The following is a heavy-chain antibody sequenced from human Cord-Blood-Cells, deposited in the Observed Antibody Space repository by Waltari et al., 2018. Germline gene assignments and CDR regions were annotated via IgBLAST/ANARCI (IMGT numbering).Heavy chain of an antibody. Sequence: EVQLVESGGGLVQPGGSLRLSCEASGFTFSSTWMSWVRQAPGKGLEWVANIKQDGSEKYYVDSVKGRFTISRDNAKNSLYLQMNSLRAEDTAVYYCARDLYSSSWLFDYWGQGTLVTVSS. CDR2: IKQDGSEK. V-gene: IGHV3-7*01. CDR3: ARDLYSSSWLFDY. D-gene: IGHD6-13*01. CDR1: GFTFSSTW. J-gene: IGHJ4*02.